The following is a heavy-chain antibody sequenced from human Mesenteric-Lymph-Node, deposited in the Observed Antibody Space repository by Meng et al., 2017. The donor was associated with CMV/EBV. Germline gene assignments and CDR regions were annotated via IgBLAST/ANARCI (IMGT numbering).Heavy chain of an antibody. V-gene: IGHV3-48*03. J-gene: IGHJ4*02. Sequence: GGSLRLSCAASGFTFSSYEMNWVPQAPGKGLEWVSYISSSGSTIYYADSVKGRFTISRDNAKNSLYLQMNSLRAEDTAVYYCARESYDSSGYYYALDYWGQGTLVTVSS. D-gene: IGHD3-22*01. CDR3: ARESYDSSGYYYALDY. CDR2: ISSSGSTI. CDR1: GFTFSSYE.